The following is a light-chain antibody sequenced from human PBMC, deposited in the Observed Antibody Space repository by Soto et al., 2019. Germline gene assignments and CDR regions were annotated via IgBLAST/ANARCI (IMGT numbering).Light chain of an antibody. CDR2: DVS. CDR1: NSDVGGYNY. J-gene: IGLJ1*01. Sequence: QSVLTQPASVSGTPLQSITISCTGTNSDVGGYNYVSWYQQHPGKAPKLMIYDVSNRPSGVSNRFSGSKSGNTASLTISGLQAEDEADYYCSSSTRSSTYVFGTGTKVTVL. V-gene: IGLV2-14*01. CDR3: SSSTRSSTYV.